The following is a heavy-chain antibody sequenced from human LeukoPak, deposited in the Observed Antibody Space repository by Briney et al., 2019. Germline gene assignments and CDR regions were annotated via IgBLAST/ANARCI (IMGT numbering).Heavy chain of an antibody. CDR3: ASKDYDFWSGYSHYYYGMDV. V-gene: IGHV4-59*01. J-gene: IGHJ6*02. D-gene: IGHD3-3*01. Sequence: SETLSLTCTVSGGSISTYYWSWIRQPPGKGLEWIGYIYYSGSTNYNPSLKSRVTISVDTSRNQFSLKLSSVTAADTAVYYCASKDYDFWSGYSHYYYGMDVWGQGTTVTVSS. CDR1: GGSISTYY. CDR2: IYYSGST.